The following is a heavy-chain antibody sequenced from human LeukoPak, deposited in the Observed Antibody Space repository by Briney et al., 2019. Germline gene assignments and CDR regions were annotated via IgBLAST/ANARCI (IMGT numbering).Heavy chain of an antibody. CDR2: ISAYNGNT. Sequence: ASVKVSFKASGYTFTSYGISWVRQAPGQGLEWMGWISAYNGNTNYAQKLQGRVTMTTDTSTSTAYMELRSLRSDDTAVYYCARDSIAVAGTGPRYWGQGTLVTVSS. CDR3: ARDSIAVAGTGPRY. CDR1: GYTFTSYG. V-gene: IGHV1-18*01. D-gene: IGHD6-19*01. J-gene: IGHJ4*02.